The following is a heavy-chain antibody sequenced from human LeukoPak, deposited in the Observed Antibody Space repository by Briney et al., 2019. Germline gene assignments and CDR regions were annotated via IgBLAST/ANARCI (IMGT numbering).Heavy chain of an antibody. J-gene: IGHJ4*02. V-gene: IGHV3-30*02. CDR2: IRYDRSNK. D-gene: IGHD5-18*01. CDR3: AKDERYSYGLGGY. CDR1: GFTFSSYG. Sequence: GGSMRLSSAASGFTFSSYGMHWVRQAPGKGLEWVAFIRYDRSNKYYADSGKGRFTSSRDNSKNTLYLQMNSLRAEDTAVYYCAKDERYSYGLGGYWGQGTLVTVSS.